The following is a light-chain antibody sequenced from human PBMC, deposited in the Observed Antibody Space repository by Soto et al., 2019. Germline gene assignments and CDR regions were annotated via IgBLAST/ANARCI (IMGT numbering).Light chain of an antibody. J-gene: IGLJ2*01. CDR3: SSYTRSSTLV. V-gene: IGLV2-14*01. Sequence: QSALTQPASVSGSPGQSINISCTGTSSEVGGYNYVSWYQQHPGKATKLMIYDVSNRPSGVSNRFSGSKSGNTASLTVSGLQAEDEAYYYCSSYTRSSTLVFGGVTKLTVL. CDR2: DVS. CDR1: SSEVGGYNY.